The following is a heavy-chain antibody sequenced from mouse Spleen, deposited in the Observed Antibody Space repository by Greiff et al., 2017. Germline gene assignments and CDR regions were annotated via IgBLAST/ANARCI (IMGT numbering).Heavy chain of an antibody. V-gene: IGHV1-69*01. CDR1: GYTFTSYW. J-gene: IGHJ3*01. D-gene: IGHD4-1*01. Sequence: QVQLQQPGAELEMPGASVKLSCKASGYTFTSYWMHWVKQRPGQGLEWIGEIDPSDSYTNYNQKFKGKATLTVDKSSSTAYMQLSSLTSEDSAVYYCARNWEGGFAYWGQGTLVTVSA. CDR3: ARNWEGGFAY. CDR2: IDPSDSYT.